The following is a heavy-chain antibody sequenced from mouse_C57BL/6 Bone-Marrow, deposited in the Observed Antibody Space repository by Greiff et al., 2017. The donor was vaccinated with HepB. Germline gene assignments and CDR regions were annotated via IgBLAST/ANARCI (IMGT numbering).Heavy chain of an antibody. CDR1: GYTFTSYW. D-gene: IGHD1-1*01. CDR3: ARRGTSRGFAY. J-gene: IGHJ3*01. V-gene: IGHV1-50*01. CDR2: IDPSDSYT. Sequence: QVQLKQPGAELVKPGASVKLSCKASGYTFTSYWMQWVKQRPGQGLEWIGEIDPSDSYTNYNQKFKGKATLTVDTSSSTAYMQLSSLTSEDSAVYYCARRGTSRGFAYWGQGTLVTVSA.